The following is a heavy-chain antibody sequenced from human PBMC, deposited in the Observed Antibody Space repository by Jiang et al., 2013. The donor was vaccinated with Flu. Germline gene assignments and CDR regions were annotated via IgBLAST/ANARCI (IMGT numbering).Heavy chain of an antibody. CDR1: GFTFSSYA. CDR3: AKGDYYDSYGTYQFYFDY. CDR2: ISASGGRT. D-gene: IGHD3-22*01. J-gene: IGHJ4*02. Sequence: VQLLESGGGLVQPGGSLRLSCAASGFTFSSYAMSWVRQAPGKGLEWVSCISASGGRTYYADSVKGRFTISRDNSENTLYLQVNSLRAEDTAVYYCAKGDYYDSYGTYQFYFDYWGQGTLVTVSS. V-gene: IGHV3-23*01.